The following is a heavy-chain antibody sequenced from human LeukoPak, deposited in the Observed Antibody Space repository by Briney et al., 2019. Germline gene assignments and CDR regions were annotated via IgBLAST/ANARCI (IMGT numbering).Heavy chain of an antibody. CDR3: ARGEFICTINTCYASALDS. D-gene: IGHD2-2*01. J-gene: IGHJ4*02. CDR1: GYTFTSYA. CDR2: IRAHNGDT. V-gene: IGHV1-18*01. Sequence: ASVKISCKASGYTFTSYAISWVRQAPGQGLEWMGWIRAHNGDTNHAQQLQGRVTMTTDTSTRTAYMELRSLRSEDTAVYYCARGEFICTINTCYASALDSWGQGTLVTVSS.